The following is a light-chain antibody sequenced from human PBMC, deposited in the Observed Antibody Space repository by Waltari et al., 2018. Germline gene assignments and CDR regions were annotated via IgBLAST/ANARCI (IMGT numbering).Light chain of an antibody. CDR1: SSDVGDYNY. CDR2: EVS. CDR3: SSYAGSNFWV. V-gene: IGLV2-8*01. Sequence: QSALTQPPSASGSPGQSVTISCTETSSDVGDYNYVSWYQQHPGKAPKLMIYEVSKRPSGVPDRVSGSKSGNTASLTVSGLQAEDEADYYCSSYAGSNFWVFGGGTKLTVL. J-gene: IGLJ3*02.